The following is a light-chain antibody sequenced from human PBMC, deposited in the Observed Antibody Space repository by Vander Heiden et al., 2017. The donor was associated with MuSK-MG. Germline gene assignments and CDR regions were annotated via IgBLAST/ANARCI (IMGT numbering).Light chain of an antibody. Sequence: SYVLTPPPSVSVAPGQSATITCGGHDIRFKNVHWYQQKPGQAPVLVVHDDSVRPSGIPERCSGANSGNAATLTISRVEAGDEADYYCHVWDSSSDVVFGGGTKLTVL. CDR3: HVWDSSSDVV. J-gene: IGLJ2*01. CDR1: DIRFKN. CDR2: DDS. V-gene: IGLV3-21*02.